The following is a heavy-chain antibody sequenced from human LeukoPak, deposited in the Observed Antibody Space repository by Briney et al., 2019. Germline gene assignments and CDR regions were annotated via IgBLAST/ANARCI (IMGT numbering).Heavy chain of an antibody. J-gene: IGHJ4*02. CDR3: TTGRSGGSCPY. CDR2: IKSKTDGGTT. Sequence: PGGSLRLSRAASGFTFSNAWMSWVRQAPGKGLEWVGRIKSKTDGGTTDYAAPVKGRFTISRDDSKNTLYLEMNSLKIEDTAVYYCTTGRSGGSCPYWGQGTLVTVSS. CDR1: GFTFSNAW. D-gene: IGHD2-15*01. V-gene: IGHV3-15*01.